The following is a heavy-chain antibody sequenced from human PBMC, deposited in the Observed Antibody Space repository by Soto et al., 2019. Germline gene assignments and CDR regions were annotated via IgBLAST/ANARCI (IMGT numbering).Heavy chain of an antibody. CDR2: IIPILGIA. J-gene: IGHJ6*02. V-gene: IGHV1-69*10. CDR3: ARGGSIAAVQSDYYYGMDV. CDR1: GGTFSSYA. D-gene: IGHD6-6*01. Sequence: ASVKVSCKASGGTFSSYAISWVRQAPGQGLEWMGGIIPILGIANYAQKFQGRVTITADKSTSTAYMELSSLRSEDTAVYYCARGGSIAAVQSDYYYGMDVWGQGTTVTVSS.